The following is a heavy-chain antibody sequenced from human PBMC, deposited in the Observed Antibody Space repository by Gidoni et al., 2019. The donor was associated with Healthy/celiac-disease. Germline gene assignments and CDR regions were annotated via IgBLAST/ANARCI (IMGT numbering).Heavy chain of an antibody. D-gene: IGHD3-3*01. CDR1: GGSFSGYY. V-gene: IGHV4-34*01. Sequence: QVQLQQWGAGLLKHSETLSLTCAVYGGSFSGYYWSWIRQPPGKVLQWIGEINHSGSTNYNPSLKSRVTISVDTSKNQFSLKLSSVTAADTAVYYCARGGLRFLEWLGGWFDPWGQGTLVTVSS. J-gene: IGHJ5*02. CDR2: INHSGST. CDR3: ARGGLRFLEWLGGWFDP.